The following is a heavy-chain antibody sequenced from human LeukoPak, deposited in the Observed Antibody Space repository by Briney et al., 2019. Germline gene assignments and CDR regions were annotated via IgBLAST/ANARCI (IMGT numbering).Heavy chain of an antibody. V-gene: IGHV3-23*01. CDR3: AKQLGYCSDGSCYFPY. J-gene: IGHJ4*02. D-gene: IGHD2-15*01. CDR1: GFTFSSYA. CDR2: ISNNGGYT. Sequence: GGSLRLSCAGSGFTFSSYAMSWVRQAPGKGLEWVSAISNNGGYTYYADSVQGRFTISRDNSKSTLCLQMNSLRAEDTAVYYCAKQLGYCSDGSCYFPYWGQGTLVTVSS.